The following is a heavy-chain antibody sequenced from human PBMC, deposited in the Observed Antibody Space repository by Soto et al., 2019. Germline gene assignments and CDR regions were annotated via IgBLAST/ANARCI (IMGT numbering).Heavy chain of an antibody. CDR3: AREVDSSSWSYYYYYYGMDV. V-gene: IGHV3-33*01. CDR1: GFTFSSYG. D-gene: IGHD6-13*01. CDR2: IWYDGSNK. J-gene: IGHJ6*02. Sequence: SLRLSCAASGFTFSSYGMHWVRQAPGKGLEWVAVIWYDGSNKYYADSVKGRFTISRDNSKNTLYLQMNSLRAEDTAVYYCAREVDSSSWSYYYYYYGMDVWGQGTTVTVSS.